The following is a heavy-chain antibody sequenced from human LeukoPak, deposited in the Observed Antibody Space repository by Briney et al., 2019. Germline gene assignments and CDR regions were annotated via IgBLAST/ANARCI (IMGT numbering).Heavy chain of an antibody. CDR3: AREDEGVFDY. D-gene: IGHD3-16*01. J-gene: IGHJ4*02. V-gene: IGHV3-30-3*01. Sequence: GRSLRLSCAASGFTFSSYAMHWVRQAPGKGLEWVAVISYDGSNKYYADSVKGRFTISRDSSKNTLYVQMNSLRAEDTAVYYCAREDEGVFDYWGQGTLVTVSS. CDR2: ISYDGSNK. CDR1: GFTFSSYA.